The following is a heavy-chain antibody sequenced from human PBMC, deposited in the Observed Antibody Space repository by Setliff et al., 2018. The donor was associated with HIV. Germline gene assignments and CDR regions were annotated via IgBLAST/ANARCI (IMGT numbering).Heavy chain of an antibody. CDR1: GFTFDDYN. CDR2: IRNDGGAI. Sequence: GGSLRLSCSASGFTFDDYNMHWVRQAPGKGLEWVSIIRNDGGAISYADSLKGRFTSSRDNSKNSLYLQMYSLRTEDTALYYCAKLLGNGGNSDPFDIWGQGTSVTVSS. J-gene: IGHJ3*02. V-gene: IGHV3-43*01. D-gene: IGHD2-21*01. CDR3: AKLLGNGGNSDPFDI.